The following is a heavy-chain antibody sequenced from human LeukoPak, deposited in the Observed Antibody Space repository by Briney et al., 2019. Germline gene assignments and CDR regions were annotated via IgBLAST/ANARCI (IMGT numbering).Heavy chain of an antibody. CDR2: ISGSDSST. CDR3: ARFGVASP. J-gene: IGHJ5*02. D-gene: IGHD3-3*01. CDR1: GFILSNYA. Sequence: GRSLRLSCAASGFILSNYAMSWVRQAPGKGLEWLSAISGSDSSTYYADSVKGRFTISTDNSRNTLYLQMNSLRAEDTAVYYCARFGVASPWGQGTLVTVSS. V-gene: IGHV3-23*01.